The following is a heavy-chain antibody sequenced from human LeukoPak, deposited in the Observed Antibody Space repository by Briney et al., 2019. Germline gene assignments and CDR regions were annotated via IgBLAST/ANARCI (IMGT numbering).Heavy chain of an antibody. CDR3: ARGSSSWNLLDY. CDR2: IYYSGST. CDR1: GGSISSYY. V-gene: IGHV4-59*01. D-gene: IGHD6-13*01. J-gene: IGHJ4*02. Sequence: PSETLSLTCTVSGGSISSYYWSWLRQPPGKGLEWIGYIYYSGSTNYNPSLKSRVTISVDTSKNQFSPKLSSVTAADTAVYYCARGSSSWNLLDYWGQGTLVTVSS.